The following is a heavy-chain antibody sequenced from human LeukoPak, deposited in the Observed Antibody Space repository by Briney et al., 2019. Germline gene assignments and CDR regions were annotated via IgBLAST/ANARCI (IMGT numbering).Heavy chain of an antibody. J-gene: IGHJ3*02. Sequence: GASVKVSCKASGYTFTSYAMNWVRQAPGQGLEWMGWINTNTGNPTYAQGFTGRFVFSLDTSVSTAYLQISSLKAEDTAVYYCATAPPFRKYSSGRPTGLDIWGQGTMVTVSS. CDR2: INTNTGNP. CDR1: GYTFTSYA. D-gene: IGHD6-19*01. V-gene: IGHV7-4-1*02. CDR3: ATAPPFRKYSSGRPTGLDI.